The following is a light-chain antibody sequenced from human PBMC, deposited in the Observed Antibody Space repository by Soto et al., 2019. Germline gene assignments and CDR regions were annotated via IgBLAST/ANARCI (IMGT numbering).Light chain of an antibody. J-gene: IGKJ1*01. CDR1: QSVSSN. CDR2: GAS. CDR3: QQYGSSPPFT. Sequence: ERVRTQSPATLSLSHGERATLSCRASQSVSSNLAWYQRKPGQAPRLLIYGASTRATGIPARFSGSGSGTEFTLTISRLEPEDFAVYYCQQYGSSPPFTFGQGTKVDIK. V-gene: IGKV3-15*01.